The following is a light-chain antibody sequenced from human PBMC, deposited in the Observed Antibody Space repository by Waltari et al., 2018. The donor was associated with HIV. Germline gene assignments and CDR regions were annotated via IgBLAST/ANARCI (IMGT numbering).Light chain of an antibody. V-gene: IGLV3-27*01. CDR3: YSAADNMGV. J-gene: IGLJ3*02. CDR1: VLAKHY. CDR2: KDN. Sequence: SYELTQPSSMSVSPGQTARITCSGDVLAKHYARWFQQKPGQAPVLLIYKDNERPSGIPERFSGSSSGTKVTLTISGAQVDDEADYYCYSAADNMGVFGGGTKLTVL.